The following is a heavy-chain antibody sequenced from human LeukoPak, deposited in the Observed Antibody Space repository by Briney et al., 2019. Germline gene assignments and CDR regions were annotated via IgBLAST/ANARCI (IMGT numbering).Heavy chain of an antibody. CDR2: IYHSGST. D-gene: IGHD6-13*01. V-gene: IGHV4-38-2*01. J-gene: IGHJ3*02. CDR1: GYSIGSGYY. CDR3: ARHQAGYSSSWQRRAFGI. Sequence: PSETLSLTCAVSGYSIGSGYYWGWIRQPPGKGLEWIGSIYHSGSTYYNPSLKSRVTISVDTSKNQFSLKLSSVTAADTAVYYCARHQAGYSSSWQRRAFGIWGQGTMVTVSS.